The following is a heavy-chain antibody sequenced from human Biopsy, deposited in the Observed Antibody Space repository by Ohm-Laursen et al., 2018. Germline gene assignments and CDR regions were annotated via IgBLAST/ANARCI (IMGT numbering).Heavy chain of an antibody. CDR2: IYYSGMT. CDR1: GGSLSGYY. J-gene: IGHJ6*02. CDR3: ARDSGILNYGNFKYYHYYGMDV. V-gene: IGHV4-59*01. D-gene: IGHD4-11*01. Sequence: SDTLSLTCTVSGGSLSGYYWSWIRQPPGKGLEWIGHIYYSGMTNYNPSLQSRVSISVDTSRNQVSLTLSSVTAADTAVYYCARDSGILNYGNFKYYHYYGMDVWGQGTKVTVSS.